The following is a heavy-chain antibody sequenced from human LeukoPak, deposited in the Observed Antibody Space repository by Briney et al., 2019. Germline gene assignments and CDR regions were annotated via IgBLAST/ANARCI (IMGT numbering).Heavy chain of an antibody. D-gene: IGHD6-13*01. CDR2: INGDGTAT. J-gene: IGHJ4*02. CDR1: GFTFSSYW. CDR3: AKGGSSSPRSTFDY. Sequence: GGSLRLSCAASGFTFSSYWMHWVRQAPGKGLVWVSHINGDGTATNYADSVKGRFTISRDDAKNTVYLQMNSLRAEDTAVYYCAKGGSSSPRSTFDYWGQGTLLTVSS. V-gene: IGHV3-74*01.